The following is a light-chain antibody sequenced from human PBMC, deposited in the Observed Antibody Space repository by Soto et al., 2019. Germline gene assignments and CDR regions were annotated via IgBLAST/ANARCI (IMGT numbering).Light chain of an antibody. Sequence: EIAMTQSPATLSVSPGERATLSCRASQSVSSDVAWYQQKPGQAPRLLLYGASTRAAGIPTRFSGSGSGTEFTLTITSLQSEDSAVYYCQQYNNWPPLTFGGGTKVEIK. CDR1: QSVSSD. CDR3: QQYNNWPPLT. J-gene: IGKJ4*01. CDR2: GAS. V-gene: IGKV3-15*01.